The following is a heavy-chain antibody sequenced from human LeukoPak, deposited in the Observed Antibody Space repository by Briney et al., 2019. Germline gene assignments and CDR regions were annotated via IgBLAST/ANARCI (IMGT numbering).Heavy chain of an antibody. CDR3: AKGSGEPYYFDY. J-gene: IGHJ4*02. Sequence: PGGSLRLSCAASGFTFSSYGTHWVRQAPGKGLEWVAVISYDGSNKYNADSVKGRLTISRDNSKNTLYLQMNSLRAEDTAVYYCAKGSGEPYYFDYWGQGTLVTVSS. D-gene: IGHD7-27*01. CDR2: ISYDGSNK. CDR1: GFTFSSYG. V-gene: IGHV3-30*18.